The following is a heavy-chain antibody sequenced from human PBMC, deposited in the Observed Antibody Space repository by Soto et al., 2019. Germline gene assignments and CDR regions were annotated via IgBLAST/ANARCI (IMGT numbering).Heavy chain of an antibody. Sequence: ASVKVSCKVSGYTLTELSMHWVRQAPGKGLEWMGGFDPEDGETIYAQKFQGRVTVTEDTSTDTAYMELSSLRSEDTAVYYCATLSSQGYSFDYWGQGTLVTVSS. CDR1: GYTLTELS. CDR2: FDPEDGET. V-gene: IGHV1-24*01. CDR3: ATLSSQGYSFDY. J-gene: IGHJ4*02. D-gene: IGHD6-13*01.